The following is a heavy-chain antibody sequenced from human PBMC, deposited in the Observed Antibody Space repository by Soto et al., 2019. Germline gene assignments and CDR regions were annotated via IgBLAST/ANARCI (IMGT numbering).Heavy chain of an antibody. V-gene: IGHV3-23*01. J-gene: IGHJ5*02. CDR3: AKSVAGTRAPNWFDP. D-gene: IGHD6-19*01. CDR1: GFTLSSYA. Sequence: GGSLRLSCAASGFTLSSYAMSWVRRAPGKGLEWVSAISGSGGSTYYADSVKGRFTISRDNSKNTLYLQMNSLRAEDTAVYYCAKSVAGTRAPNWFDPWGQGTLVTVSS. CDR2: ISGSGGST.